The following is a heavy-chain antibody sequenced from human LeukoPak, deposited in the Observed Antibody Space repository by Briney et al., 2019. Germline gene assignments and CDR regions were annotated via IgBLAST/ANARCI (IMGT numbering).Heavy chain of an antibody. CDR2: FYNSGST. V-gene: IGHV4-4*07. Sequence: SETLSLTCSVSGGSISNYYWSWIRQPAGKGLEWIGRFYNSGSTNYNPSLKSRVTISVDTSKNQFSLSLISVTAADTAVYYCARDGVSALNLYSDIWGRGTLVTVSS. D-gene: IGHD3-3*01. CDR3: ARDGVSALNLYSDI. CDR1: GGSISNYY. J-gene: IGHJ2*01.